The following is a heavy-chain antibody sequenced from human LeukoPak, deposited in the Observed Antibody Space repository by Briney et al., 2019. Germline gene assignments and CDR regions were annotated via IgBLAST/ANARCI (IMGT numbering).Heavy chain of an antibody. CDR2: IYYSGST. V-gene: IGHV4-59*12. J-gene: IGHJ3*02. CDR1: GGSISSYY. Sequence: SETLSLTCTVSGGSISSYYWSWIRQPPGKGLEWIGYIYYSGSTNYNPSLKSRVTISVDTSKNQFSLKLSSVTAADTAVYYCASHPLRDDAFDIWGQGTMVTVSS. CDR3: ASHPLRDDAFDI.